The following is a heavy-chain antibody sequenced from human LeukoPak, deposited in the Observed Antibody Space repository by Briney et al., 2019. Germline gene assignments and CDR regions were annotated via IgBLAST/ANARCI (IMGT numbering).Heavy chain of an antibody. CDR3: AKEGPADYYDSSGYYPYYFDY. Sequence: SGGSLRLSCAASGFTFSSYAMSWVRQAPGKGLEWVSAISGSGGSTYYADSVKGRFTISRDNSKNTLYLQMNSLRAEDTAVYYCAKEGPADYYDSSGYYPYYFDYWGQGTLVTVSS. CDR2: ISGSGGST. CDR1: GFTFSSYA. J-gene: IGHJ4*02. D-gene: IGHD3-22*01. V-gene: IGHV3-23*01.